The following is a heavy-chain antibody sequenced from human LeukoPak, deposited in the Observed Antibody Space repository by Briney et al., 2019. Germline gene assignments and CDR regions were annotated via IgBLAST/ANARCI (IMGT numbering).Heavy chain of an antibody. CDR3: ARATVTTGAYFDY. D-gene: IGHD4-17*01. Sequence: PGGSLRLSCAASGFTFSRCAMHWVRQAPGKGLEWVAVISYDGSKEYYADSVKGRFIISRDNSKNTVYVEMNSLRAEDTAVYYCARATVTTGAYFDYWGQGTLVTVSS. CDR2: ISYDGSKE. CDR1: GFTFSRCA. J-gene: IGHJ4*02. V-gene: IGHV3-30-3*01.